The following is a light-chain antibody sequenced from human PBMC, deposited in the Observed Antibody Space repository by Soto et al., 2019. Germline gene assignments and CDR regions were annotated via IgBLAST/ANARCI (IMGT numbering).Light chain of an antibody. J-gene: IGLJ1*01. CDR3: CSYAGSTYV. Sequence: QSALTQPASVSGSPGQSITISCTGTSSDVGSVNLVSWYQQHPDKAPKLMIYEANKRPSGVSNRFSGSKSGNTASLTISGLQAEDEADYYCCSYAGSTYVFGTGTKLTVL. CDR2: EAN. V-gene: IGLV2-23*01. CDR1: SSDVGSVNL.